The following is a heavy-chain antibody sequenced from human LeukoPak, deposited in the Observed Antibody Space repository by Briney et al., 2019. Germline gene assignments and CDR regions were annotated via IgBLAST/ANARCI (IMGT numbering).Heavy chain of an antibody. J-gene: IGHJ5*02. V-gene: IGHV4-39*01. Sequence: SETLSLTCTVSGGSIRSSYYYWGWIRQPPGKGLEWIGSIYDSGSTYYNPSLKSRVTISVDTSKNQFSLKLSSVTAADTAVYYCARHVSDFWSGYYGGPHWFDPWGQGTLVTVSS. CDR1: GGSIRSSYYY. D-gene: IGHD3-3*01. CDR3: ARHVSDFWSGYYGGPHWFDP. CDR2: IYDSGST.